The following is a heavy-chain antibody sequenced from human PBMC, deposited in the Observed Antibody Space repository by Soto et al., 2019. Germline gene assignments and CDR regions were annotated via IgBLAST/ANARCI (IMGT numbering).Heavy chain of an antibody. CDR1: GFTFSNAW. D-gene: IGHD2-2*01. CDR2: IKSKTDGGTT. J-gene: IGHJ4*02. Sequence: PGGSLRLSCAASGFTFSNAWMSWVRQAPGKGLEWVGRIKSKTDGGTTDYAAPVKGRFTISRDDSKNTLYLQMNSLKTEDTAVYYCTTDPSPDCSSTSCYPLDYWGQGTLVTVSS. CDR3: TTDPSPDCSSTSCYPLDY. V-gene: IGHV3-15*01.